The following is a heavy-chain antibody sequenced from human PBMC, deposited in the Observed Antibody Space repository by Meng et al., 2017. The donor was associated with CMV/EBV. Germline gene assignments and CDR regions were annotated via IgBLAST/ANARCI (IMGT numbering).Heavy chain of an antibody. CDR2: IYPGDSDT. J-gene: IGHJ3*02. Sequence: FTSYWIGWVRQMPGKGLEWMGIIYPGDSDTRYSPSFQGQVTISADKSISTAYLQWSSLKASDTAMYYCARQMGIYYYDSSGYAFDIWGQGTMVTVSS. D-gene: IGHD3-22*01. CDR1: FTSYW. CDR3: ARQMGIYYYDSSGYAFDI. V-gene: IGHV5-51*01.